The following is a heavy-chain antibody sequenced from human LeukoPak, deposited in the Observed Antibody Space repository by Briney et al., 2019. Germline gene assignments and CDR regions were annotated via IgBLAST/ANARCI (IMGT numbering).Heavy chain of an antibody. CDR1: GYTFTGYY. Sequence: ASVKVSCKASGYTFTGYYMHWVRQAPGQGLEWMGRINPNSGCTNYAQKFQGRVTMTRDTSISTAYMELSRLRSDDTAVYYCARGILITDYYDSSGPPGYWGQGTLVTVSS. CDR3: ARGILITDYYDSSGPPGY. D-gene: IGHD3-22*01. CDR2: INPNSGCT. V-gene: IGHV1-2*06. J-gene: IGHJ4*02.